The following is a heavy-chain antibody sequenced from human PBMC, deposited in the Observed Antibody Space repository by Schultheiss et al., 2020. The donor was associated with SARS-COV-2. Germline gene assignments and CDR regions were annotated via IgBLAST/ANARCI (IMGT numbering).Heavy chain of an antibody. CDR1: RFTFSHYA. D-gene: IGHD5-12*01. J-gene: IGHJ4*02. V-gene: IGHV3-30*04. CDR2: MSYDGSNK. CDR3: ARDLNGYDSGYFDY. Sequence: GGSLRLSCAASRFTFSHYAMHWVRQASGKGLDGVALMSYDGSNKFYADSVKGRFTISRDNSGNTLYMQMNSLRAEDTAVYYCARDLNGYDSGYFDYWGQGTLVTVSS.